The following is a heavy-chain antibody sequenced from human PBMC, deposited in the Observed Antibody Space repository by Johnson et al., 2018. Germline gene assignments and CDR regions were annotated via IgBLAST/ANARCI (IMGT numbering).Heavy chain of an antibody. Sequence: QVQLQQWGAGLSKSSEPLSLTCAVYGGSFSGHYWNWIRQPPGKGLAWIGEINHSGSINYNPSLKSRVTMSVDTSKNQFSLKLSSVTAADTAVYYCARDGSGLDYWGQGTMVTVSS. J-gene: IGHJ4*02. D-gene: IGHD3-22*01. CDR2: INHSGSI. CDR3: ARDGSGLDY. CDR1: GGSFSGHY. V-gene: IGHV4-34*01.